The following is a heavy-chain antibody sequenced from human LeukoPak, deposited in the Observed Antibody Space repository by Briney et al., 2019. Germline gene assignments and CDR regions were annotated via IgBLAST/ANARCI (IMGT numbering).Heavy chain of an antibody. CDR2: IYNSGST. Sequence: SETLSLTCTVSGGSIRICYWSWIRQPAGKGLVGIGGIYNSGSTNYNPSLKSRVTMSVDTSKNQLSLKLSSVTAAETAVYYCAREVWGAQPFDYWGQGTLVTVSS. CDR3: AREVWGAQPFDY. J-gene: IGHJ4*02. CDR1: GGSIRICY. D-gene: IGHD1-26*01. V-gene: IGHV4-4*07.